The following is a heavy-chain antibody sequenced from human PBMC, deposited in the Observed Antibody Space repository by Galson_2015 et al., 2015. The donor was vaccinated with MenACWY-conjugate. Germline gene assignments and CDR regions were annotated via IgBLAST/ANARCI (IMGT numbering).Heavy chain of an antibody. Sequence: SLRLSCAASGFTFSSYAMSWVRQAPGKGLEWVSTISGSGGSTYHADSVKGRFTISRDNSKNTLYLQMNSLRAEDTAIYYCAKDGFGGSYRDYWGQGTLVTVSS. J-gene: IGHJ4*02. CDR3: AKDGFGGSYRDY. CDR1: GFTFSSYA. V-gene: IGHV3-23*01. D-gene: IGHD1-26*01. CDR2: ISGSGGST.